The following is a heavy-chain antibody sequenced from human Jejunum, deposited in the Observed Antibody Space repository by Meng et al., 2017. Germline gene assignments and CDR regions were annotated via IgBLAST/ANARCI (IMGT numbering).Heavy chain of an antibody. CDR3: RLAYCVSDCGDY. CDR2: IHHSGSI. D-gene: IGHD2-21*02. J-gene: IGHJ4*02. V-gene: IGHV4-34*01. Sequence: QVQGQQWSAGLLHPSLTLSLTFAFQGGSFSTYDLSWIRQPPGKGLEWLGQIHHSGSINDNPSLKGQVTMSVDTSRSPISLTLNSVTAAQTSVYYCRLAYCVSDCGDYWGQGTLVTVSS. CDR1: GGSFSTYD.